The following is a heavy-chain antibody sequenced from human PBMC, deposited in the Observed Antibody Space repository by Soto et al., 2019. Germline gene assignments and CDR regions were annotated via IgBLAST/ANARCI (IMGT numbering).Heavy chain of an antibody. CDR1: GGTFSSYA. D-gene: IGHD3-3*01. CDR2: IIPILGTA. Sequence: QVQLVQSGAEVKKPGSSVKVSCKASGGTFSSYAISWVRQAPGQGLEWMGGIIPILGTANYAQKFQARVTSSADESPITAYMELSSLRSEDTAVYYCARGLLYDFWRGDWFDPWGQGTLVTVSS. J-gene: IGHJ5*02. CDR3: ARGLLYDFWRGDWFDP. V-gene: IGHV1-69*01.